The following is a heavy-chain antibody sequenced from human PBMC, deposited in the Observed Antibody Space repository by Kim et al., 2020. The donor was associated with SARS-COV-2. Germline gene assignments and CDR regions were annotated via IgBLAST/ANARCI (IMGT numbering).Heavy chain of an antibody. CDR3: VRGSGSFTEDYSYGLDV. Sequence: GGSLRLSCAASGFRFSKYWMHWVRQAPGKGLVWVSRINSDGVSIDYADSVKGRFTISRDNAKNTLHLQMHSLRAEDTALYYCVRGSGSFTEDYSYGLDVWGQGATVSVSS. J-gene: IGHJ6*02. CDR1: GFRFSKYW. D-gene: IGHD1-26*01. CDR2: INSDGVSI. V-gene: IGHV3-74*01.